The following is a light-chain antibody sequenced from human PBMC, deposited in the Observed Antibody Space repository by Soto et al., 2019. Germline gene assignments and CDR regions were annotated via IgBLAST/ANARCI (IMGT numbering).Light chain of an antibody. V-gene: IGKV1-39*01. CDR3: QQSYSTPRT. CDR2: AAS. CDR1: QSISSY. J-gene: IGKJ1*01. Sequence: DVQMTEWRSKEWTCVGEGESVDFGASQSISSYLNWYQQKPGKAPKLLIYAASSLHSGVPSRFSGRGSGTDFTLTISSLQPEDFATYYCQQSYSTPRTFGQGTKVDIK.